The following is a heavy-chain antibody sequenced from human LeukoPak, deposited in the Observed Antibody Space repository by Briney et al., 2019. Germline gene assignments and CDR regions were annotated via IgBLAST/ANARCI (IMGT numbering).Heavy chain of an antibody. J-gene: IGHJ4*02. Sequence: SETLSLSCTVSGGSFSSYYWTWIRQPPGRGLEWIAYIDYSGNTNYSPSLKSRVTMSVDTSKNQFSLMLSSVTAADTAVYYCARHGGTRITLIEVYYFDSWGQGTLVTVSS. D-gene: IGHD4-11*01. CDR2: IDYSGNT. V-gene: IGHV4-59*08. CDR1: GGSFSSYY. CDR3: ARHGGTRITLIEVYYFDS.